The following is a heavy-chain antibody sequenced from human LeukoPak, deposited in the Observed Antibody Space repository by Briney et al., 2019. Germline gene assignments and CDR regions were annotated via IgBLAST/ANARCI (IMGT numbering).Heavy chain of an antibody. D-gene: IGHD7-27*01. J-gene: IGHJ4*02. V-gene: IGHV4-59*02. CDR2: IYYTGTT. Sequence: SETLSLTCTVSGGSVSDYYWSWIRQSPGKGLEWIGYIYYTGTTSYNPSLKSRVTISAETSKNQFSLNLISVTAADTAVYYCASRKLGNDYWGQGTLVTVSS. CDR1: GGSVSDYY. CDR3: ASRKLGNDY.